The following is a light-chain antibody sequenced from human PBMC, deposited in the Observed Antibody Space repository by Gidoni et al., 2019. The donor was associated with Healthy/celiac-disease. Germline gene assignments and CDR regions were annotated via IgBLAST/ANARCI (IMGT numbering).Light chain of an antibody. Sequence: EIVMTQSPATLSVSPGERATLSCRTIQSVNSNLAWYQQKPGQAPRLLIYGASTRATGIPAMFSGSGSGTEFTLTISSLQSEVFAYYYCQQYNNWHTFGQGTRLEIK. CDR1: QSVNSN. J-gene: IGKJ5*01. V-gene: IGKV3-15*01. CDR2: GAS. CDR3: QQYNNWHT.